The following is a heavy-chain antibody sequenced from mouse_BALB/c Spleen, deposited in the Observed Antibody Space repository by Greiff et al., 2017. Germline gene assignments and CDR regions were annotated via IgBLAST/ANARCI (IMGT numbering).Heavy chain of an antibody. Sequence: VQLTQSGAELVKPGASVTLSCTASGFNIKDTYLHWVKQRPEQGLEWIGRIDPANGNTKYDSKFKGKDTITADTSSNTAYLQLSSLTSADTAVYYSARKDGYDWYFDVWGAGTTVTVSS. CDR1: GFNIKDTY. J-gene: IGHJ1*01. CDR3: ARKDGYDWYFDV. V-gene: IGHV14-3*02. D-gene: IGHD2-2*01. CDR2: IDPANGNT.